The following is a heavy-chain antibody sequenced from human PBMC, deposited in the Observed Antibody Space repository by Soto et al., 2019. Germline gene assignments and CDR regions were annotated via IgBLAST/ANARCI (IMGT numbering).Heavy chain of an antibody. CDR1: GGSVSSDSYF. CDR2: VSYRGST. V-gene: IGHV4-61*01. J-gene: IGHJ3*02. CDR3: ARGREYSFGLTYDI. D-gene: IGHD3-3*01. Sequence: QVQLQESGPGLVKPSETLSLTCTVSGGSVSSDSYFWSWVRQPPGKGLEWIGYVSYRGSTTYDPSPKSRATILVGTSQDQISLNLRSVTAADTAVYYCARGREYSFGLTYDIWGQGTMVTVS.